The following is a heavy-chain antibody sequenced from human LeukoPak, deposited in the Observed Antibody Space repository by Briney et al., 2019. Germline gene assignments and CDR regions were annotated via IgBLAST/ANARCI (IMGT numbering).Heavy chain of an antibody. V-gene: IGHV3-21*01. J-gene: IGHJ4*02. CDR2: ISSSSSYI. CDR3: ARVATSGHDY. Sequence: GGSLRLSCAASGFTFSSYSMNWVRQAPGKGLEWVSSISSSSSYIYYADSVKGRFTISGDNAKNSLYLQMNSLRAEDTAVYYCARVATSGHDYWGEGTLVTVSS. CDR1: GFTFSSYS. D-gene: IGHD2-2*01.